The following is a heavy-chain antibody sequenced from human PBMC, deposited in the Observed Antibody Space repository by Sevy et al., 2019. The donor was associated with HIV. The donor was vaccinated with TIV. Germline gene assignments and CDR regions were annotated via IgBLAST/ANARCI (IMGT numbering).Heavy chain of an antibody. CDR1: GFSFSSHG. CDR3: ARDGGWYNYAPSDY. CDR2: ISYDGNKK. Sequence: GGYLRLSCAASGFSFSSHGMHWVRQAPGKGLEWQSVISYDGNKKYYPDSVKGRFTISRDNSKNTLYLQMNSLRPEDTAVYYCARDGGWYNYAPSDYWGQGTLVTVSS. D-gene: IGHD1-1*01. V-gene: IGHV3-30*03. J-gene: IGHJ4*01.